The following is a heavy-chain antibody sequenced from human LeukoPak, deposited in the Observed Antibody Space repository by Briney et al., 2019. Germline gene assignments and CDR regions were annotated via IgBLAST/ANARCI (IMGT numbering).Heavy chain of an antibody. V-gene: IGHV1-8*02. CDR3: ARDSNYYGSGKDV. J-gene: IGHJ6*02. D-gene: IGHD3-10*01. CDR2: MNPNSGNT. Sequence: VASVKISCKASGYTSTNYYMNWVRQATGQGLEWMGWMNPNSGNTGYAQKFQGRVTMTRNTSISTAYMELSSLRSEDTAVYYCARDSNYYGSGKDVWGQGTTVTVSS. CDR1: GYTSTNYY.